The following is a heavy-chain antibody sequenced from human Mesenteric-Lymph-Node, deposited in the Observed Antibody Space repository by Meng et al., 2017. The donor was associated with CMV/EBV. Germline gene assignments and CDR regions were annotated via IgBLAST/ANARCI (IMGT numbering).Heavy chain of an antibody. J-gene: IGHJ6*02. CDR2: ITPMFDKP. CDR1: ANIFDNYY. CDR3: ARDRTHDGMDV. Sequence: SVKVSCNASANIFDNYYIAWLRQAPGQGLEWMGRITPMFDKPTYAKIFRGRVTMTANRSTYTVSMELSSLRSDDTTVYYCARDRTHDGMDVWGQGTTVTVSS. V-gene: IGHV1-69*06. D-gene: IGHD1/OR15-1a*01.